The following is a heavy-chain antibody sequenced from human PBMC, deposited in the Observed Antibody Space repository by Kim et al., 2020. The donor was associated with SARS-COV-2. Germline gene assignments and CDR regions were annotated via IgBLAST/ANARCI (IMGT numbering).Heavy chain of an antibody. Sequence: NPSLRSRVTMSVDTSNNQFSLKLSSVTAADTAVYYCARRHYGSGSYYIDYWGQGTLVTVSP. J-gene: IGHJ4*02. D-gene: IGHD3-10*01. V-gene: IGHV4-39*01. CDR3: ARRHYGSGSYYIDY.